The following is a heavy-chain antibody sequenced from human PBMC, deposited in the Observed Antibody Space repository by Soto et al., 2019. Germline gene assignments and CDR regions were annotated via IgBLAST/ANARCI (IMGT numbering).Heavy chain of an antibody. V-gene: IGHV4-39*07. CDR1: GGSISSSSYY. CDR3: ASIAAAGTCATIFDY. Sequence: SETLSLTCTFSGGSISSSSYYWGWIRQPPGKGLEWIGSIYYSGSTYYNPSLKSRVTISVDTSKNQFSLKLSSVTAVDTAVYYCASIAAAGTCATIFDYWGQGTLVTVSS. CDR2: IYYSGST. D-gene: IGHD6-13*01. J-gene: IGHJ4*02.